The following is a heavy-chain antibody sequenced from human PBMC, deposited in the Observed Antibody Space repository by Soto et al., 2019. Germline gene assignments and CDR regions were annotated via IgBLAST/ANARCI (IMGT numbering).Heavy chain of an antibody. V-gene: IGHV1-46*03. J-gene: IGHJ4*02. CDR2: INPTSGST. CDR1: GYTFTSYY. CDR3: ARAQIVVVVGAAFDY. D-gene: IGHD2-15*01. Sequence: ASVKVSCKASGYTFTSYYIHRMRQAPGQGLEWMGMINPTSGSTSYAQKFQGRVTMTRDRSTRTFYMELSSLRSEDTAVYYCARAQIVVVVGAAFDYWGQGTLVTVSS.